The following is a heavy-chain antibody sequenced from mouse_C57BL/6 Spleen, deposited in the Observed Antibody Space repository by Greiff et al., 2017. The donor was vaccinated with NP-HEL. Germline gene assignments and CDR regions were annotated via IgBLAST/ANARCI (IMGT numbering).Heavy chain of an antibody. V-gene: IGHV14-2*01. J-gene: IGHJ4*01. CDR2: IDPEDGET. D-gene: IGHD1-1*01. CDR1: GFNIKDYY. CDR3: ARWTTVVANAMDY. Sequence: VQLKESGAELVKPGASVKLSCTASGFNIKDYYMHWVKQRTEQGLEWIGRIDPEDGETKYAPKFQGKATITADTSSNTAYLQLSSLTSEDTAVYYCARWTTVVANAMDYWGQGTSVTVSS.